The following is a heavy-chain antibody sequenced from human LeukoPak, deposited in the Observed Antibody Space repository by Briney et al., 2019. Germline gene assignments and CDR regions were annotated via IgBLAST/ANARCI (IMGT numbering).Heavy chain of an antibody. CDR2: IITIFGTA. Sequence: SVKVSCKASGGTFSSYAISWVRQAPGQGLEWMGGIITIFGTANYAQKFQGRVTITTDESTSTAYMELSSLRSQDTAVYYFASSPGEYSSSWVHDYWGEEALLTVSS. D-gene: IGHD6-13*01. CDR3: ASSPGEYSSSWVHDY. J-gene: IGHJ4*02. CDR1: GGTFSSYA. V-gene: IGHV1-69*05.